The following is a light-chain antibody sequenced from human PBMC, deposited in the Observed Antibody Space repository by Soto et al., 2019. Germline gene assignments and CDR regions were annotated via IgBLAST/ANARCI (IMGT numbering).Light chain of an antibody. CDR3: QQSYSTPLT. CDR2: AAS. J-gene: IGKJ4*01. CDR1: QSISSY. Sequence: DIQMTQSPSSLSASVGDRVTITCRASQSISSYLNCYQQKPGKAPKLLIYAASSLQSGVPSRFSGSGSGTDFTLTISSLQHEDFATYYCQQSYSTPLTFGGGTKVDIK. V-gene: IGKV1-39*01.